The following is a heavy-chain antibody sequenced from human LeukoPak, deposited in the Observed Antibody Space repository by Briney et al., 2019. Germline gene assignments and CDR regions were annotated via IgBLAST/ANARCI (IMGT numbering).Heavy chain of an antibody. J-gene: IGHJ4*02. CDR1: GYSFATYW. Sequence: GESLKISCKGSGYSFATYWIGWMRQTPGKGLEWMGIIYPGDSDTRYSPSFQGQVTISSDKSINTAYLQWSSLKTSDTAMYYCARHQIVGATRSPFDYWGQGTLVTVSS. V-gene: IGHV5-51*01. D-gene: IGHD1-26*01. CDR2: IYPGDSDT. CDR3: ARHQIVGATRSPFDY.